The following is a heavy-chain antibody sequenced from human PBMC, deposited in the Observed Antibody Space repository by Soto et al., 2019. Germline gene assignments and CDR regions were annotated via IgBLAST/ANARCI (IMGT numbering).Heavy chain of an antibody. CDR3: AKDLVRGGLALYYYYMDV. Sequence: PGGSLRLSCEVSGFTFINYAMTCVRQPPGKGLEWVSVIRGDGGNKYYADSVKGRFTISRDNSKNTLHLQMNSLRAEDTAVYCCAKDLVRGGLALYYYYMDVWGKGTTVTVSS. D-gene: IGHD6-6*01. V-gene: IGHV3-23*01. CDR2: IRGDGGNK. CDR1: GFTFINYA. J-gene: IGHJ6*03.